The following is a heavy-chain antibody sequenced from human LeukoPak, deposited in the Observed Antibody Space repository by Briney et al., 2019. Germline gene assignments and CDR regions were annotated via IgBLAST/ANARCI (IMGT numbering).Heavy chain of an antibody. CDR2: IIPIFGTA. J-gene: IGHJ6*02. Sequence: SVKVSCKASGGTFSSYAISWVRQAPGQGLEWMGGIIPIFGTANYAQKFQGRVTITADESTSTAYMELSSLRSEDTAVYYCARGVRIFGVVIHGYGMDVWGQGATVTVSS. CDR3: ARGVRIFGVVIHGYGMDV. V-gene: IGHV1-69*13. CDR1: GGTFSSYA. D-gene: IGHD3-3*01.